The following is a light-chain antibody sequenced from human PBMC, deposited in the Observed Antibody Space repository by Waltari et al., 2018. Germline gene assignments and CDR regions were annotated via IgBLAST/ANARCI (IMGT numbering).Light chain of an antibody. CDR1: SSDIWSYNL. J-gene: IGLJ3*02. Sequence: QSALTQTPTVSGSPGQSITISCSGTSSDIWSYNLVSWYQQHPGKAPTLMIYDVNKRPSWVSNRFSGSTSGNAAFLTISGLQTADEADYYCCSYAGSAISVFGGGTKLTVL. V-gene: IGLV2-23*02. CDR3: CSYAGSAISV. CDR2: DVN.